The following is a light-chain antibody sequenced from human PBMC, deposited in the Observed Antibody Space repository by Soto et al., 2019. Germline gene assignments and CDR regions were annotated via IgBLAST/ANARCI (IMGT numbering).Light chain of an antibody. CDR2: AAA. CDR3: KQSYSPPRT. CDR1: QSMSSY. J-gene: IGKJ2*01. Sequence: DIQMTQSPSSLSASVGDRVTITCRASQSMSSYLNWYQQKPGKAPKLLIYAAASLQSGVPSRFSGSGSGTDFPLTISSLQPEDFATYYCKQSYSPPRTFGQGTKLAIQ. V-gene: IGKV1-39*01.